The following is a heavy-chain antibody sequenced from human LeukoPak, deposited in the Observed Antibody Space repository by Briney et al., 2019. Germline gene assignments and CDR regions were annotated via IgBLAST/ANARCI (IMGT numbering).Heavy chain of an antibody. V-gene: IGHV3-23*01. J-gene: IGHJ5*02. CDR1: GSTFSDSA. CDR2: ISNTGGRT. CDR3: AKGGQDFDFWRFDL. D-gene: IGHD3-3*01. Sequence: PGGSLRLSCAASGSTFSDSAVSWVRHSPGEGPKWVSSISNTGGRTYYADSVKGRFTITRDNSRNTVDLQMNSLRAGDTAKYYCAKGGQDFDFWRFDLWGQGILVIVSS.